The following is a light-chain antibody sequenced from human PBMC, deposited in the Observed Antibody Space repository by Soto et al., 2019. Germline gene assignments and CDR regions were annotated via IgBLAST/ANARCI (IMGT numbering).Light chain of an antibody. CDR2: DTS. J-gene: IGKJ2*01. CDR3: QQYNKVPYT. Sequence: DIQMTQSPSSLSASVGDRVSISCQANQDTDNYLNWYHQKPGKAPRLVIYDTSTLEIGVPSRFGGSRSGTKFTVTISGLQPEEVGTYDCQQYNKVPYTFGQGTKVEMK. CDR1: QDTDNY. V-gene: IGKV1-33*01.